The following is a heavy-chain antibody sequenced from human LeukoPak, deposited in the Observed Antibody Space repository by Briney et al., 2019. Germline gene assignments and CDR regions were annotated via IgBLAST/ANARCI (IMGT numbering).Heavy chain of an antibody. D-gene: IGHD3-22*01. J-gene: IGHJ3*02. CDR2: IDPSDSYT. Sequence: GESLKISCKGSGYSFSIYWISWVRQMPGKGLEWMGRIDPSDSYTNYSPSFQGHVTISADKSISTAYLQWSSLKASDTAMYYCARHRAEKYYDSSDDDAFDIWGQGTMVTVSS. V-gene: IGHV5-10-1*01. CDR3: ARHRAEKYYDSSDDDAFDI. CDR1: GYSFSIYW.